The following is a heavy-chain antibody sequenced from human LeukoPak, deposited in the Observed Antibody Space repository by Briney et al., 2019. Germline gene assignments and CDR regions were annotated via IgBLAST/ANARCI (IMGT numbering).Heavy chain of an antibody. CDR1: RGTFSSYA. CDR2: IIPIFGTA. Sequence: SVKVSCTASRGTFSSYAIRWVRQAPGQGLEWMGGIIPIFGTANYAQKFQGRVTITTDESTSTAYMELSSLRSEDTAVYYCARGNYYYDSSGYYFSYFDYWGQGTLVTVSS. CDR3: ARGNYYYDSSGYYFSYFDY. V-gene: IGHV1-69*05. D-gene: IGHD3-22*01. J-gene: IGHJ4*02.